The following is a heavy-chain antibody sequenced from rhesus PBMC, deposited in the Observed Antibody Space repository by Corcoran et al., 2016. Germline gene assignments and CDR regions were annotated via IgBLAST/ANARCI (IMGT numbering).Heavy chain of an antibody. CDR1: GYSISSGYG. J-gene: IGHJ4*01. CDR3: SRGSYGIFDY. Sequence: QVQLQESGPGLVKPSETLSLTCAVSGYSISSGYGWRWIRQPPGKGLEWIGYIGGSSGSTNYNPSLKSRVTISKDTAKNQFSLKLSSVTAADTAVYYCSRGSYGIFDYWGQGVLVTVSS. CDR2: IGGSSGST. V-gene: IGHV4-127*01. D-gene: IGHD4-4*01.